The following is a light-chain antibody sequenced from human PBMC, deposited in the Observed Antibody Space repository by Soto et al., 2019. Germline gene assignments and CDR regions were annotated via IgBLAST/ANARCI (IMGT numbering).Light chain of an antibody. CDR1: QSALYSSNNKNY. CDR2: WAS. J-gene: IGKJ2*01. Sequence: DMVMTQSQDSLAVSLGERATINCKSSQSALYSSNNKNYLAWYQQKPGQPPNLLIYWASTRESGVPDRFSGSGSGTDFTLTSISLQAEDVAVYYCQQYYSTPYTFGQGTKLDIK. CDR3: QQYYSTPYT. V-gene: IGKV4-1*01.